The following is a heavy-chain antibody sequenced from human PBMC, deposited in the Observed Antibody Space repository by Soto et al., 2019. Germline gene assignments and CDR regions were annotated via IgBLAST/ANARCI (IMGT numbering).Heavy chain of an antibody. CDR2: ISDDGSNK. CDR1: GFTFSNYG. CDR3: GRDWVCFGAHPIDY. D-gene: IGHD3-10*01. J-gene: IGHJ4*02. Sequence: QVQLVESGGGVVQPGGSLRLSCAASGFTFSNYGMHWVRQAPGKGLEWVAVISDDGSNKYYADSVKGRFTISRDNSKNTLYLQMNSLTTEDTAVYYCGRDWVCFGAHPIDYWGQGTRVTVSS. V-gene: IGHV3-30*03.